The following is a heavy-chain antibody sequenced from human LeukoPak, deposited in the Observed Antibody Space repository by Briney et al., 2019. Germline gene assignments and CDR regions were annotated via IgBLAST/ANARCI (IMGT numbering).Heavy chain of an antibody. CDR2: ISSSGSTI. V-gene: IGHV3-11*01. Sequence: PGGSLRLSCAASGFTFSDYYMSWIRQAPGKGLEWVSYISSSGSTIYYADSVKGRFTISRDNAKNSLYLQMNSLRAVDTAVYYCARSRGVATIPYGMDVWGQGTTVTVSS. CDR3: ARSRGVATIPYGMDV. J-gene: IGHJ6*02. D-gene: IGHD5-12*01. CDR1: GFTFSDYY.